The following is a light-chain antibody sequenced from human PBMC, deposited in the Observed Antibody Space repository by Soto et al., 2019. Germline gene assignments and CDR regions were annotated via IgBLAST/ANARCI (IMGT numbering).Light chain of an antibody. J-gene: IGKJ1*01. Sequence: EIVLTQSPGTLSLSPGERATLSCRASQSVSNNYLAWYQQKPGQAPRLLTYDASNRATGIPARFSGSGSGTDFTLTISSLEPEDFAVYYCQQYGSSPWTFGQGTKVDIK. V-gene: IGKV3-20*01. CDR2: DAS. CDR1: QSVSNNY. CDR3: QQYGSSPWT.